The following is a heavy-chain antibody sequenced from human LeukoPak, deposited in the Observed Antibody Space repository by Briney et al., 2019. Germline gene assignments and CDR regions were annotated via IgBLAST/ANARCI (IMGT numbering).Heavy chain of an antibody. CDR3: ARGRSGYDCSDY. J-gene: IGHJ4*02. CDR2: ISSSSSYI. Sequence: GGSLRLSCAASGFTFSSYSMNWVRQAPGKGLEWVSSISSSSSYIYYADSVKGRFTISRDNAKNSLYLQTNSLRAEDTAVYYCARGRSGYDCSDYWGQGTLVTVSS. D-gene: IGHD5-12*01. CDR1: GFTFSSYS. V-gene: IGHV3-21*04.